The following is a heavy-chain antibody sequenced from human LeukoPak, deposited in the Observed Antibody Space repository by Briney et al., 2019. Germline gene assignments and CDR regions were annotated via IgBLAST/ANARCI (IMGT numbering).Heavy chain of an antibody. Sequence: PSETLSLTCAVYGGSFSGYYWSWIRQPPGKGLEWIGEINHSGSTNYNPSLKSRVTISVDTSKNQFSLKLSSVTAADTAVYYCAREAGTSITMVRGVPFDYWGQGTLVTASS. V-gene: IGHV4-34*01. J-gene: IGHJ4*02. CDR1: GGSFSGYY. CDR3: AREAGTSITMVRGVPFDY. CDR2: INHSGST. D-gene: IGHD3-10*01.